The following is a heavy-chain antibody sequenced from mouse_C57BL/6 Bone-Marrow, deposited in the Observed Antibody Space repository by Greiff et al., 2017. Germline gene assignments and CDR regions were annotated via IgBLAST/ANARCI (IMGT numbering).Heavy chain of an antibody. V-gene: IGHV7-3*01. J-gene: IGHJ2*01. CDR1: GFTFTDYY. Sequence: EVKLVESGGGLVQPGGSLSLSCAASGFTFTDYYMSWVRQPPGKALEWLGFIRNKANGYTTEYSASVKGRFTISRDNSQSILFLQMNALRAEDSATYYCAIYEDYYGSSDYWGQGTTLTVSS. CDR2: IRNKANGYTT. CDR3: AIYEDYYGSSDY. D-gene: IGHD1-1*01.